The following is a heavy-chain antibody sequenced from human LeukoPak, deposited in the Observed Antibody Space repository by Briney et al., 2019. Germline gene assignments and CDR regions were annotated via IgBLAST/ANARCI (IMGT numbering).Heavy chain of an antibody. CDR1: GYTFTSYG. CDR2: INPNSGGT. J-gene: IGHJ5*02. CDR3: ARDDMVRGINSDP. D-gene: IGHD3-10*01. Sequence: ASVKVSCKASGYTFTSYGISWVRQAPGQGLEWMGWINPNSGGTNYAQKFQGRVTMTRDTSISTAYMELSRLRSDDTAVYYCARDDMVRGINSDPWGQGTLVTVSS. V-gene: IGHV1-2*02.